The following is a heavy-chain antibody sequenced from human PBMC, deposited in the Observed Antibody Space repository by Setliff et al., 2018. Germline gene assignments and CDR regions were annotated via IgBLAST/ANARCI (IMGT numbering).Heavy chain of an antibody. CDR2: IYTNGGT. CDR1: GASISSGNDF. V-gene: IGHV4-61*09. Sequence: NPSETLSLTCSVSGASISSGNDFWNWIRQPAGKGLEWIGNIYTNGGTDYSPSLRSRVTISLGTSKSQFSLQLTSVTAADTAIYYCARSDDNFQYPDYWGQGTLVTVPS. D-gene: IGHD1-1*01. J-gene: IGHJ4*01. CDR3: ARSDDNFQYPDY.